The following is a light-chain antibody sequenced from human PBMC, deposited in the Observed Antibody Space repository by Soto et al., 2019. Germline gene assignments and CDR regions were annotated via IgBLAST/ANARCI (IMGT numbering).Light chain of an antibody. CDR3: HQRKSWPRT. J-gene: IGKJ1*01. Sequence: EIVMTQSPATLSVSPGEIATLSFSASHRVSSYLAWYQQKPGQAPRLLIYATSTRATGIPARFSGSGSGTEFTLTISSLEPEDFAVYYCHQRKSWPRTFGQGTKVDI. CDR2: ATS. V-gene: IGKV3-15*01. CDR1: HRVSSY.